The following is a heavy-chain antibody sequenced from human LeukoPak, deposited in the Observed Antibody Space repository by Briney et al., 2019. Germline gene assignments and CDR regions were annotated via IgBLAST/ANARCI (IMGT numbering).Heavy chain of an antibody. CDR1: GGSISSSSYY. V-gene: IGHV4-39*07. Sequence: PSETLSLTCTVSGGSISSSSYYWGWIRQPPGKGLEWIGSIYYSGSTYYNPSLKSRVTISVDTSKNQFSLKLSSVTAADTAVYYCARVRKVRGVNPALPPNWYFDLWGRGTLVTVSS. D-gene: IGHD3-10*01. CDR2: IYYSGST. J-gene: IGHJ2*01. CDR3: ARVRKVRGVNPALPPNWYFDL.